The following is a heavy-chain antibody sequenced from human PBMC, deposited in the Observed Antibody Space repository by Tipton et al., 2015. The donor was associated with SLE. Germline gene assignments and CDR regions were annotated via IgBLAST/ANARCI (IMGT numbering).Heavy chain of an antibody. J-gene: IGHJ4*02. CDR1: GFTFSSYS. V-gene: IGHV3-21*01. Sequence: SLRLSCAASGFTFSSYSMNWVRQAPGKGLEWVSSISSSSSYIYYADSVKGRFTISRDNAKNSLYLQMNSLRAEDTAVYYCAAELLDYFDYWGQGTLVTVSS. CDR3: AAELLDYFDY. CDR2: ISSSSSYI. D-gene: IGHD1-7*01.